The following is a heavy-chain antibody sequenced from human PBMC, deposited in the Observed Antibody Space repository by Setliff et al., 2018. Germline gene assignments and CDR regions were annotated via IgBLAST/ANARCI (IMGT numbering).Heavy chain of an antibody. CDR2: IKSNNDGGST. CDR3: TTDRAISMVRGVVISPTISYY. J-gene: IGHJ4*02. CDR1: GFTFSKAW. Sequence: GGFLRLSCAASGFTFSKAWMNWVRQTPEKGLEWVGLIKSNNDGGSTDLAAPVKGRFTISRDDSQNTVYLQMNSLEIEDTAVYFCTTDRAISMVRGVVISPTISYYWGQGVQVTVSS. D-gene: IGHD3-10*01. V-gene: IGHV3-15*07.